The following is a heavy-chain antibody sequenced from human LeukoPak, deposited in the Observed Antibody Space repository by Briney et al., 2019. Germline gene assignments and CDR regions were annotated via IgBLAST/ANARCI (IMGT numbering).Heavy chain of an antibody. V-gene: IGHV3-30*03. CDR2: ISYDGSNK. J-gene: IGHJ4*02. Sequence: GGSLRLSCAASGFTFSSYGMHWVCQAPGKGLEWVAVISYDGSNKYYADSVKGRFTISRDNSKNTLYLQMNSLRAEDTAMYYCARVPYGGNSIDCWGQGTLVTVSS. CDR1: GFTFSSYG. CDR3: ARVPYGGNSIDC. D-gene: IGHD4-23*01.